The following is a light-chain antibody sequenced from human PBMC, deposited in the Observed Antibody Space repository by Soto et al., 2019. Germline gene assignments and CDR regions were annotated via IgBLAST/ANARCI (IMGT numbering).Light chain of an antibody. Sequence: DIQMTQSPSSLSASVGDRVTITCRASQGIGIYLGWFQQKPGKAPKRLIYAASTLEGGVPSRFRGSGSGAEFTLTISSLQPEDFATYYCLQHNTYPYSFGQGTKLEIK. CDR3: LQHNTYPYS. V-gene: IGKV1-17*01. J-gene: IGKJ2*03. CDR1: QGIGIY. CDR2: AAS.